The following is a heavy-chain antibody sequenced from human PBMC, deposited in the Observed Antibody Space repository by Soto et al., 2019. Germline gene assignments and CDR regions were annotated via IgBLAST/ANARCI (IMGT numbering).Heavy chain of an antibody. CDR3: ARDLGGLDTAMGTIGYGMDV. J-gene: IGHJ6*02. CDR2: IYSGGST. Sequence: PGGSLRLSCAASGFTVSSNYMSWVRQAPGKGLEWVSVIYSGGSTYYADSVKGRFTISRDNSKDTLYLQMNSLRAEDTAVYYCARDLGGLDTAMGTIGYGMDVWGQWTTVTVSS. D-gene: IGHD5-18*01. V-gene: IGHV3-53*01. CDR1: GFTVSSNY.